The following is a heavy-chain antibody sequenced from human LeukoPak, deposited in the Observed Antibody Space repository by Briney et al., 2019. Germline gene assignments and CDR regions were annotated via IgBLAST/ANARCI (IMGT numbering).Heavy chain of an antibody. CDR3: ARVYFERLTAGYFDH. V-gene: IGHV3-53*01. J-gene: IGHJ4*02. D-gene: IGHD3-9*01. CDR1: GFTVSSNY. CDR2: IYSGGST. Sequence: GGSLRLSCAASGFTVSSNYMSWVRQAPGKELEGVSVIYSGGSTYYADSVKGRFTISRDNSKNTLYLQMNSLRDEDSAAYYSARVYFERLTAGYFDHWGQGTWVTVSP.